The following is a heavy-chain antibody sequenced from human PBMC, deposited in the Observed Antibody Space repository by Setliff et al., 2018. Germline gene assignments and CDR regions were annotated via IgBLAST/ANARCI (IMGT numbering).Heavy chain of an antibody. J-gene: IGHJ3*02. Sequence: PGGSLRLSCAASGFTFDDYAMHWVRQAPGKGLEWVSGISWNGGSTSYADSVKGRFTISRDNARNSLYLQMNSLKTEDTAVYYCTFDRYGYDVFDIWGQGTMVTVSS. CDR1: GFTFDDYA. D-gene: IGHD5-18*01. V-gene: IGHV3-20*04. CDR3: TFDRYGYDVFDI. CDR2: ISWNGGST.